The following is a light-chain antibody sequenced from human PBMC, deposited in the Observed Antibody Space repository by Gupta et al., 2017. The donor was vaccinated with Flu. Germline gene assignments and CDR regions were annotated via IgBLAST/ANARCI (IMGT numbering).Light chain of an antibody. Sequence: ITSSCTGTSSDVGSYNNVSWYLQHPGKAPKLMIYEVINRPSGVSNRFSGSKSGNTASLTISGLQAEDEADYYCSSYTSNTALYAFGTGTKVTVL. CDR3: SSYTSNTALYA. J-gene: IGLJ1*01. CDR1: SSDVGSYNN. CDR2: EVI. V-gene: IGLV2-14*01.